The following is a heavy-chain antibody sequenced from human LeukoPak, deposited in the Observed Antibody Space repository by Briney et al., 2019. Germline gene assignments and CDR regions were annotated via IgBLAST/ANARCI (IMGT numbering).Heavy chain of an antibody. Sequence: ASVKVSCKASGYTFTGHSMYWVQQAPGQGLEWMGWIKPNSGGTNYAQKFQGRVTMTRDTSISTAYMELSRLRSDDTAVYYCARGPHGRIYDILTGFDYWGQGTLVTVSS. J-gene: IGHJ4*02. CDR2: IKPNSGGT. CDR1: GYTFTGHS. D-gene: IGHD3-9*01. CDR3: ARGPHGRIYDILTGFDY. V-gene: IGHV1-2*02.